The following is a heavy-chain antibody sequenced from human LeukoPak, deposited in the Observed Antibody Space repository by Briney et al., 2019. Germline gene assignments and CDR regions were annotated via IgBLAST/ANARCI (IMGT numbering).Heavy chain of an antibody. V-gene: IGHV3-30-3*01. CDR1: GFTFSSYA. Sequence: GGSLRLSCAASGFTFSSYAMHWVRQAPGKGLEWVAVISYDGSNKYYADSVKGRFTISRDNSKNTLYLQMNSLRAEDTAVYYCAREVGHYFDYWGQGTLATVSS. CDR3: AREVGHYFDY. CDR2: ISYDGSNK. J-gene: IGHJ4*02.